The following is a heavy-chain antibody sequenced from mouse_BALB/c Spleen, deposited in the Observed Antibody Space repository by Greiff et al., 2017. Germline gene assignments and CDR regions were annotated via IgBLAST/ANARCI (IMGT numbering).Heavy chain of an antibody. CDR2: IWSGGST. D-gene: IGHD1-1*01. V-gene: IGHV2-2*02. J-gene: IGHJ4*01. Sequence: QVQLKQSGPGLVQPSQSLSITCTVSGFSLTSYGVHWVRQSPGKGLEWLGVIWSGGSTDYNAAFISRLSISKDNSKSQVFFKMNSLQANDTAIYYCARDTTVVPYYAMDYWGQGTSVTVSS. CDR1: GFSLTSYG. CDR3: ARDTTVVPYYAMDY.